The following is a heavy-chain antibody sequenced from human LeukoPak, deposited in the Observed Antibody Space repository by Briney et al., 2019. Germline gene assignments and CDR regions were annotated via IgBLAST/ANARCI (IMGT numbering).Heavy chain of an antibody. V-gene: IGHV4-39*01. J-gene: IGHJ4*02. CDR3: ARIDFYGSGNYYFDY. Sequence: SETLSLTCTVSCGHNSEINYYWLWPPHPTGKGREGFASIYYSASTYYNPSLKSRVTISVDTSKKQFSLKLSSVTAADTAVYYCARIDFYGSGNYYFDYWGQGTLVTVSS. CDR1: CGHNSEINYY. CDR2: IYYSAST. D-gene: IGHD3-10*01.